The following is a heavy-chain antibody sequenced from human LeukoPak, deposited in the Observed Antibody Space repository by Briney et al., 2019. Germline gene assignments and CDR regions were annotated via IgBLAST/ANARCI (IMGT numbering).Heavy chain of an antibody. V-gene: IGHV4-34*01. CDR1: GGSFSGYY. CDR3: AREGSGSYYRVWFDP. D-gene: IGHD1-26*01. Sequence: SETLSLTCAVYGGSFSGYYWSWIRQPPGKGLEWVGEINHSGSTNYNPSLKSRVTISVDTSKNQFSLKLSSVTAADTAVYYCAREGSGSYYRVWFDPWGQGTLVTVSS. J-gene: IGHJ5*02. CDR2: INHSGST.